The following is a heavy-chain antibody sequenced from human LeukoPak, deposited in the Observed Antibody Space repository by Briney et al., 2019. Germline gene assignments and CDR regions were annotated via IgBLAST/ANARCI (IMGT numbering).Heavy chain of an antibody. CDR3: AKVGSSGWFEYFQH. D-gene: IGHD6-19*01. V-gene: IGHV3-30*18. J-gene: IGHJ1*01. CDR2: ISYDGSNK. Sequence: PGRSLRLSCAASGFTFSSYGMHWVRQAPGKGLEWVAVISYDGSNKYYADSVKGRFTISRDNSKNTLYLQMNSLRAEDTAVYYCAKVGSSGWFEYFQHWGQGTLVTVSS. CDR1: GFTFSSYG.